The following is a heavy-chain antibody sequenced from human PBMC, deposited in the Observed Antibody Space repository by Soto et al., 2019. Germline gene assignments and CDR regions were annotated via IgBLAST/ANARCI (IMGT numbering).Heavy chain of an antibody. J-gene: IGHJ5*02. D-gene: IGHD4-4*01. CDR3: ARDSEGTTAQNWFDP. Sequence: GASVKVSCKASGYTFTSYGITWVRQAPGQGLEWMGWITAYNGNTNYAQKVQDRVTMTTDTSTSTAYMELRSLRSDDTAVYYCARDSEGTTAQNWFDPWGQGTLVTVSS. CDR2: ITAYNGNT. CDR1: GYTFTSYG. V-gene: IGHV1-18*01.